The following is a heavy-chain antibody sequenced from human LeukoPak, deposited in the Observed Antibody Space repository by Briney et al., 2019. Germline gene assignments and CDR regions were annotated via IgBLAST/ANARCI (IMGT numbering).Heavy chain of an antibody. CDR3: ARGRGYCSGGSCYTLPFDP. J-gene: IGHJ5*02. D-gene: IGHD2-15*01. Sequence: GGSLRLSCAASGFTFSSYAMHWVRQAPGKGLEWVAVMSYDGSNKYYADSVKGRFTISRDNSKNTLYLQMNSLRAEDTAVYYCARGRGYCSGGSCYTLPFDPWGQGTLVTVSS. CDR1: GFTFSSYA. CDR2: MSYDGSNK. V-gene: IGHV3-30*04.